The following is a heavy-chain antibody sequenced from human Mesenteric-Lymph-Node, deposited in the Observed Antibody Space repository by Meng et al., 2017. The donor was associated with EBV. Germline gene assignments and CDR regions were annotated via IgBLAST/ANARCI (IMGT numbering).Heavy chain of an antibody. J-gene: IGHJ5*02. V-gene: IGHV1-2*06. Sequence: QVQLVQSGAEVKKPGASVKVSCKPSGYTFTDYYIHWVRQAPGQGLECMGRINPNSGGTNYAQKFQGRVTMTRDTSTSTVYMEVISLRSDDTAVYYCTRVVYREFDPWGQGTLVTVSS. CDR2: INPNSGGT. CDR3: TRVVYREFDP. D-gene: IGHD5/OR15-5a*01. CDR1: GYTFTDYY.